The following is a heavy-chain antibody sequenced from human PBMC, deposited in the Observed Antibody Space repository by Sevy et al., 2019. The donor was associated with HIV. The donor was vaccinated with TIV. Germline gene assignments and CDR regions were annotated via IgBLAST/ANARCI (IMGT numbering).Heavy chain of an antibody. CDR1: GYSISSDYY. Sequence: SETLSLTCAFSGYSISSDYYWGWIRQPPGKGLEWIGSIYHSGYSYYNPSLKSRVTISVDTSKNQFSLKLSSVTAADTAVYYCARAIGTQVAGLYYFDYWGQGTLVTVSS. J-gene: IGHJ4*02. CDR2: IYHSGYS. V-gene: IGHV4-38-2*01. CDR3: ARAIGTQVAGLYYFDY. D-gene: IGHD6-19*01.